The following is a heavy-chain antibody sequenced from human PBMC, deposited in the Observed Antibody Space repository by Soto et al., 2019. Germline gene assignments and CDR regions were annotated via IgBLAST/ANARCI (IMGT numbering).Heavy chain of an antibody. D-gene: IGHD4-4*01. CDR1: GFTFTSYE. J-gene: IGHJ6*02. V-gene: IGHV3-30-3*01. Sequence: GGSLRLSCAASGFTFTSYEMHWVRQAPGKGLEWVAIISYDGGNKYYADSVKGRFTMSRDNSRNTLDLQMDSLRVGDTAVYYCARRSTVSYHAIDVWGQGTTVTVSS. CDR2: ISYDGGNK. CDR3: ARRSTVSYHAIDV.